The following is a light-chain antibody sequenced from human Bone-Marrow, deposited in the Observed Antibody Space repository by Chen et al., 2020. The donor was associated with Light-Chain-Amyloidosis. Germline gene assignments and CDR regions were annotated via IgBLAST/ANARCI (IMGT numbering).Light chain of an antibody. CDR1: QSLLHSNGYNY. Sequence: EIAMTQSPPSLPVTPGEPASISYRSSQSLLHSNGYNYLEWYLQKPGQSPYLLFYLGSYRASGVPDRFSRSGSETDFTLKISRVEAEDVGIYYCMHSIEVALTFGAGTKVEI. CDR3: MHSIEVALT. V-gene: IGKV2-28*01. J-gene: IGKJ4*01. CDR2: LGS.